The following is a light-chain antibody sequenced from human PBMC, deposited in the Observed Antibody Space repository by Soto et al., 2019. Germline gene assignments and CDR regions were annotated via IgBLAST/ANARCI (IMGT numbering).Light chain of an antibody. J-gene: IGKJ1*01. CDR1: QDISKF. CDR2: DAS. V-gene: IGKV1-39*01. CDR3: QQSANSPWT. Sequence: IKMTQSPSSLSASVGDRVSFTCQASQDISKFLNWYQHKPGQAPSLLIYDASKSQFGVPSRFSGSGSGTDFTLTINSLQPEDFATYFCQQSANSPWTFGQGTKVDI.